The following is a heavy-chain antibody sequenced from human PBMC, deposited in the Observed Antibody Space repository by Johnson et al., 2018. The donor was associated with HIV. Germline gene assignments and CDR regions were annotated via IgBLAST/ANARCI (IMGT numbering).Heavy chain of an antibody. J-gene: IGHJ3*02. V-gene: IGHV3-66*01. CDR2: IYSGGST. CDR1: GFTFSTNA. CDR3: TTDPTVLEVFDI. Sequence: VQLVESGGGVVQPGGSLRLSCAASGFTFSTNAMSWVRQAPGKGLEWVSVIYSGGSTYYADSVKGRFTISRDNSKNTLYLQMNSLKTEDTAVYYCTTDPTVLEVFDIWGQGTMVTVSS. D-gene: IGHD3-3*02.